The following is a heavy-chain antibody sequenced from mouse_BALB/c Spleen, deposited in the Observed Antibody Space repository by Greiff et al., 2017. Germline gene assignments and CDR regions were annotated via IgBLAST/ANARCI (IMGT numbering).Heavy chain of an antibody. V-gene: IGHV1-7*01. D-gene: IGHD4-1*02. CDR1: GYTFTSYW. Sequence: VQLQQSGAELAKPGASVKMSCKASGYTFTSYWMHWVKQRPGQGLELIGYINPSTGYTEYNQKFKDKATLTADKSSSTAYMQLSSLTSEDSAVYYCARSQLGLDYWGQGTTLTVSS. CDR3: ARSQLGLDY. J-gene: IGHJ2*01. CDR2: INPSTGYT.